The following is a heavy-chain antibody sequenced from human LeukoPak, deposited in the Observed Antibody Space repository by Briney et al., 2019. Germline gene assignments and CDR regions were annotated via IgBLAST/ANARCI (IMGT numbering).Heavy chain of an antibody. CDR3: ARLTYYYDSSGYGSTDDY. CDR1: GFTFSSYW. Sequence: PGGPLRLSCAASGFTFSSYWVHWVRQAPGKGLVWVSRINSDGSSTSYADSVKGRFTISRDNAKNTLYLQMNSLRAEDTAVYYCARLTYYYDSSGYGSTDDYWGQGTLVTVSS. J-gene: IGHJ4*02. V-gene: IGHV3-74*01. CDR2: INSDGSST. D-gene: IGHD3-22*01.